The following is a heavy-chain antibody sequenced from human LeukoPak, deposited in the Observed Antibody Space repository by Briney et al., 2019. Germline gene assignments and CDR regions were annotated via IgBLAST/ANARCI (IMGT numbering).Heavy chain of an antibody. CDR2: INPSGGST. J-gene: IGHJ4*02. V-gene: IGHV1-46*01. D-gene: IGHD3-22*01. Sequence: GASVKVSCKASGYTFTSYYMHWVRQAPGQGLEWMGIINPSGGSTSYAQKFQGRATMTRDTSTSTVYMELSSLRSEDTAVYYCARDRADRYYYDSSGYYLPPLGYWGQGTLVTVSS. CDR3: ARDRADRYYYDSSGYYLPPLGY. CDR1: GYTFTSYY.